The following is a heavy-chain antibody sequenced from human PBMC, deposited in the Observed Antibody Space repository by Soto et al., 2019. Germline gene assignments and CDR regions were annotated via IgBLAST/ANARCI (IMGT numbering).Heavy chain of an antibody. V-gene: IGHV4-59*08. Sequence: QVQLQESGPGLVKPSETLSLTCTVSGGSISTYYWSWIRQPPGKGLEWIGDIHYSGSTNYNPSLKGRVAISVDTSKNQFSLKLTSVTAADTAVYYCARRYYGGNYWYFDLWGRGTLVTVSS. CDR2: IHYSGST. CDR3: ARRYYGGNYWYFDL. J-gene: IGHJ2*01. CDR1: GGSISTYY. D-gene: IGHD4-17*01.